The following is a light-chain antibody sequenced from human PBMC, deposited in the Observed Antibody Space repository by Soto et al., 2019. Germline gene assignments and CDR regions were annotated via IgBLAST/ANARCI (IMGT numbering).Light chain of an antibody. CDR3: CSYAGSYIYV. J-gene: IGLJ1*01. Sequence: QSVLTQPRSVPGSPGQSVAISCTGTSSDVGGYNHVSWYQHHPGKGPKLILYDVSKRPSGVPDRFSGSKSGNTASLTISGLQPEDEADYYCCSYAGSYIYVFGTGTKVTVL. CDR2: DVS. CDR1: SSDVGGYNH. V-gene: IGLV2-11*01.